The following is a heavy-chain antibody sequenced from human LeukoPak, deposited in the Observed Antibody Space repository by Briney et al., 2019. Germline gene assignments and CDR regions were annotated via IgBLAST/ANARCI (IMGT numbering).Heavy chain of an antibody. D-gene: IGHD3-3*01. Sequence: PGGSLRLSCAASGFTFSDYYMSWIRQAPGKGVEWVANITQDGSEKSYVDSVKVRFTLSRDNAKNSLYLKMNSLRAADTALYSCARGAEWPLEYWFDPWGQGTLVTVSS. V-gene: IGHV3-7*01. CDR3: ARGAEWPLEYWFDP. CDR2: ITQDGSEK. J-gene: IGHJ5*02. CDR1: GFTFSDYY.